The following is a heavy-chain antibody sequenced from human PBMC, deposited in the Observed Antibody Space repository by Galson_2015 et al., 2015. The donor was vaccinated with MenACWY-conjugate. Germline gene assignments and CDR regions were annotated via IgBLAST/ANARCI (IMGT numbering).Heavy chain of an antibody. Sequence: SVKVSCKASGYTFSSYHMHWVRQAPGQGLEWMGIINPSGGGTGSAQKFQGRVTMTRDTSTSTVYMELSSLRSEDTAVYYCARVGYCSSPTCYLAFFDYWGQGTLVTVSS. CDR2: INPSGGGT. CDR3: ARVGYCSSPTCYLAFFDY. J-gene: IGHJ4*02. D-gene: IGHD2-2*01. CDR1: GYTFSSYH. V-gene: IGHV1-46*01.